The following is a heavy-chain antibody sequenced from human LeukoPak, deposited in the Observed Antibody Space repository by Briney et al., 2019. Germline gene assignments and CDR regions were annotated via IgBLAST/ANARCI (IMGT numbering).Heavy chain of an antibody. Sequence: PSETLSLTCAVYGGSFSGYFWSWIRQPPGKGLEWIGDINHNGGTNYNPSLKSRVTISVDTSKNQFSLKLTSVTAADTAVYYCARTTEGGYTYGYFYYYYMDVWGKGTTVTISS. V-gene: IGHV4-34*01. CDR2: INHNGGT. CDR1: GGSFSGYF. J-gene: IGHJ6*03. CDR3: ARTTEGGYTYGYFYYYYMDV. D-gene: IGHD5-18*01.